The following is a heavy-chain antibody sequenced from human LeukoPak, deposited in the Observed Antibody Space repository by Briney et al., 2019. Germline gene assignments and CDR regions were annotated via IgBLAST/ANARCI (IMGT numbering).Heavy chain of an antibody. J-gene: IGHJ6*03. CDR3: ARDTRGYYYDSSGNYYYFMDV. D-gene: IGHD3-22*01. CDR2: IIPMFGTA. CDR1: GGTFSSYA. Sequence: ASVKVSCKASGGTFSSYAISRVRQAPGQGLEWIGRIIPMFGTANYAQKFQGRVTITADESTRKVYMELSSLRSDDTAVYYCARDTRGYYYDSSGNYYYFMDVWGKGTTVTISS. V-gene: IGHV1-69*13.